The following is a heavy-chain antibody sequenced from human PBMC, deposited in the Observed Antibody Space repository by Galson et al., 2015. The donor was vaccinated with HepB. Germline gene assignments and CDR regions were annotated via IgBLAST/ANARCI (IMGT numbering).Heavy chain of an antibody. CDR3: ARVPPDSGGYFRSYHFDY. J-gene: IGHJ4*02. CDR2: IYYSGST. Sequence: SETLSLTCTVSGGSISSYYWSWIRQPPGKGLEWIGYIYYSGSTNYNPSLKSRVTMSVDTSRNQFSLRLSSVTAADTAVYYCARVPPDSGGYFRSYHFDYWGQGILVTVSS. D-gene: IGHD3-22*01. CDR1: GGSISSYY. V-gene: IGHV4-59*12.